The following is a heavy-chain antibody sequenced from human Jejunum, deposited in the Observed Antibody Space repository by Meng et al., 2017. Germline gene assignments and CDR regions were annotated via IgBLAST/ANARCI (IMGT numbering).Heavy chain of an antibody. V-gene: IGHV3-23*01. Sequence: GESLKISCAASGFTFSSYAMSWVRQAPGKGLEWVSAISGSGGSTYYADSVKGRFTISRDNDKNTLYLQMNSLRAEDTAVYYCEKDYQRGDYVDGFDYWGQGTLVTVSS. CDR3: EKDYQRGDYVDGFDY. CDR2: ISGSGGST. CDR1: GFTFSSYA. J-gene: IGHJ4*01. D-gene: IGHD4-17*01.